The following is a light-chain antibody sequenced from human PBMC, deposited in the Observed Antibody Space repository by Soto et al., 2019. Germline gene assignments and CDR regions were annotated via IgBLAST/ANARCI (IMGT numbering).Light chain of an antibody. V-gene: IGLV2-14*03. CDR1: NSDFANYNY. CDR2: DVT. CDR3: ASYFRSAVVWV. J-gene: IGLJ3*02. Sequence: QSALTQPASVSGSPGQSITISCTGTNSDFANYNYVSWYQQHPGKAPKLIIFDVTDRPSGVSNRFSGSKSGNTATLTISGLQADDEAVYFCASYFRSAVVWVFGGGTKVTVL.